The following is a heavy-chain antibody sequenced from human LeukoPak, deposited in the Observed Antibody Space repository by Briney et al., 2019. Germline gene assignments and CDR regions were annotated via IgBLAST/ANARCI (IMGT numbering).Heavy chain of an antibody. D-gene: IGHD6-13*01. Sequence: GGSLRLSCAASGVTVSSNYMTWVRQAPGKGLEYVSVIYSGGGTYYADSVKGRFSISRDNSKSTLYLQMNSLRAEDTAVYYCARVAPIYSSSLYYLDYWGQGTLVTVSS. V-gene: IGHV3-66*01. CDR1: GVTVSSNY. CDR3: ARVAPIYSSSLYYLDY. J-gene: IGHJ4*02. CDR2: IYSGGGT.